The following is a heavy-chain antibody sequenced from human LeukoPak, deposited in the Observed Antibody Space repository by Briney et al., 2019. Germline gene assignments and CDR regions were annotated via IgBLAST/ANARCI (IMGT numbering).Heavy chain of an antibody. D-gene: IGHD2-21*02. CDR3: ARGGGDGLFDY. CDR2: IYYTGST. Sequence: SETLSLTCTVSGVSISSYYWSWIRQPPGKGREWLGYIYYTGSTNYNPSLKSRVTISVDTSKNQFSLKLSSVTAADTAVYYCARGGGDGLFDYWGQGTLVTVSS. V-gene: IGHV4-59*01. J-gene: IGHJ4*02. CDR1: GVSISSYY.